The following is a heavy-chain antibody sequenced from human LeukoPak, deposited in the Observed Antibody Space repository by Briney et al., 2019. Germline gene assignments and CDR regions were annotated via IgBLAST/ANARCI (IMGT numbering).Heavy chain of an antibody. V-gene: IGHV3-30*18. Sequence: GGSLRLSCAASGFTFSSYGMHWVRQAPGKGLEWVAVISYDGSNKYYADSVKGRFTISRDNSKNTLYLQMNSLGAEDTAVYYCAKDRSGYMDVWGKGTTVTVSS. CDR3: AKDRSGYMDV. J-gene: IGHJ6*03. CDR1: GFTFSSYG. CDR2: ISYDGSNK. D-gene: IGHD3-10*01.